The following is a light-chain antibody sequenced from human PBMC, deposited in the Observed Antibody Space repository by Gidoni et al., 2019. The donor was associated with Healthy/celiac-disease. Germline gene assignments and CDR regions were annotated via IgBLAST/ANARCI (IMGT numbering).Light chain of an antibody. Sequence: EIVITQSPATLSVSPGERATLSCRASQSVSSNLAWYQQTPGQAPRLLFYGASTRATGIPARFSGSGSGKEFTLTISRLQSEDFAVYYCQQYNNWPPYTFGQGTKLEIK. CDR1: QSVSSN. CDR2: GAS. J-gene: IGKJ2*01. CDR3: QQYNNWPPYT. V-gene: IGKV3-15*01.